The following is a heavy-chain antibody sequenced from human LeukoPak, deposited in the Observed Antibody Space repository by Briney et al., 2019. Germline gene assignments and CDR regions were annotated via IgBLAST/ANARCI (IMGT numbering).Heavy chain of an antibody. V-gene: IGHV3-7*01. J-gene: IGHJ4*02. D-gene: IGHD3-16*01. CDR2: IKQDGSEK. CDR1: GFTFRSYW. CDR3: ARERTSYAYGLGVGY. Sequence: PGGSLRLSCAASGFTFRSYWMSWVRQAPGKGLEWVANIKQDGSEKYYVDSVKGRFTTSRDNAKNSLYLQMNSLRAGDTAVYYCARERTSYAYGLGVGYWGQGSLVTVSS.